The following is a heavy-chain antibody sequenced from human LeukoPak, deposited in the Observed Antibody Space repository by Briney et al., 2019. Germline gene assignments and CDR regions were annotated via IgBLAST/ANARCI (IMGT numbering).Heavy chain of an antibody. D-gene: IGHD3-16*01. CDR1: GGSISDSTYY. CDR2: IYYSGST. CDR3: VRGSTLRHYQY. V-gene: IGHV4-39*01. J-gene: IGHJ4*02. Sequence: PSETLSLTCTVSGGSISDSTYYRGWIRRPPGKGLEWIGSIYYSGSTYYNPSLKSRVTVSVDTSKNQFSLKLSSVTAADTAVYYCVRGSTLRHYQYWGQGTLVTVSS.